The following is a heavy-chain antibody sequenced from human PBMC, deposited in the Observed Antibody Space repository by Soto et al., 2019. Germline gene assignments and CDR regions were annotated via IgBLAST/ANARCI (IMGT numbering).Heavy chain of an antibody. CDR3: ALVVVAATLWGSVHY. D-gene: IGHD2-15*01. CDR1: GGSISSGDYY. CDR2: IYYSGST. J-gene: IGHJ4*02. V-gene: IGHV4-30-4*01. Sequence: QVQLQESGPGLVKPSQTLSLTCTVSGGSISSGDYYWSWMRQPPGKGLEWIGYIYYSGSTYYNPSLKSHVTISVDTSKNQFSLKLSSVTAADTAVYYCALVVVAATLWGSVHYWGQGTLVTVSS.